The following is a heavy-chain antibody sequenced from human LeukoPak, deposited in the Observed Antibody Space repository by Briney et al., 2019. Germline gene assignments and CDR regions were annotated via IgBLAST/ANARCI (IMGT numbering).Heavy chain of an antibody. V-gene: IGHV4-39*01. J-gene: IGHJ4*02. CDR1: VGSISSGSYY. D-gene: IGHD5-18*01. CDR3: ARHEIRAMVPYYFDY. Sequence: SETLSLTCTVSVGSISSGSYYWGWIRQPPGKGLEWIGSIYYSGSTYYNPSLTSRVTISVDTSKNQFSLKLSCVTAADTAVYYCARHEIRAMVPYYFDYWGQGTLVTVSS. CDR2: IYYSGST.